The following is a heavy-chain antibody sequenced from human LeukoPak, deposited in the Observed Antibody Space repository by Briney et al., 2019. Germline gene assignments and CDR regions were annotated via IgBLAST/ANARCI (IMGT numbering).Heavy chain of an antibody. Sequence: GGYLRLSCAASGFTFGDYTMYWVRQGPGKGLEWVSGISASGGSTYYTDSLKGRLTISRDNSKNTLFLQMNSLRAEDTAIYYCAKGLERESRLECWGQGTLVTVSS. CDR1: GFTFGDYT. CDR3: AKGLERESRLEC. V-gene: IGHV3-23*01. D-gene: IGHD1-1*01. CDR2: ISASGGST. J-gene: IGHJ4*02.